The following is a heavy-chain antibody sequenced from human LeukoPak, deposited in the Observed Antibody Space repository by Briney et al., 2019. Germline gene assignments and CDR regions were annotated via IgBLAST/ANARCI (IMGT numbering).Heavy chain of an antibody. D-gene: IGHD2-2*01. CDR2: IYPGDSDS. Sequence: TSGESLKISCKGSGYTFNSFWIAWVRQMPGQGLEWMGTIYPGDSDSTYNPAFQGQVTMSVDKSISTAYLQWSSLKASDTAIYYCARRSIRSMGFDYWGQGTLLSVSS. CDR3: ARRSIRSMGFDY. V-gene: IGHV5-51*01. CDR1: GYTFNSFW. J-gene: IGHJ4*02.